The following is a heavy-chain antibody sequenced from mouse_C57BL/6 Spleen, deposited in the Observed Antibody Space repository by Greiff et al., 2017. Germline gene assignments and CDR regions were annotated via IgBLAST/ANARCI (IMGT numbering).Heavy chain of an antibody. CDR2: IYPGNSDT. J-gene: IGHJ3*01. CDR1: GYTFTSYW. D-gene: IGHD1-1*01. Sequence: EVQLQQSGTVLARPGASVKMSCKTSGYTFTSYWMHWVKQRPGQGLEWIGAIYPGNSDTSYNQKFKGKAKLTAVTSASTAYMELSSLTNEDSAVYYCTRGDYGRSYGFAYWGQGTLVTVSA. CDR3: TRGDYGRSYGFAY. V-gene: IGHV1-5*01.